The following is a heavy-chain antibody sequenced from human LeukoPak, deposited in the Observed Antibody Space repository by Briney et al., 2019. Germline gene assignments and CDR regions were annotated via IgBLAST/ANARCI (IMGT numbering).Heavy chain of an antibody. CDR2: IYYSGST. V-gene: IGHV4-59*08. J-gene: IGHJ5*02. Sequence: PSETLSLTCTVSGGSISSYYWSWIRQPPGKGLEWIGYIYYSGSTNYNPSLKSRVTISVDTSKNQFSLKLSSVTAADTPVYYCARGQARLAWFDPWGQGTLVTVSS. CDR3: ARGQARLAWFDP. D-gene: IGHD6-19*01. CDR1: GGSISSYY.